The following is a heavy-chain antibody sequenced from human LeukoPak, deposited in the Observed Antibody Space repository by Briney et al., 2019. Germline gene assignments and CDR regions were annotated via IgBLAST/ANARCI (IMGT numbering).Heavy chain of an antibody. CDR3: ARGWNTTPRSGFDI. J-gene: IGHJ3*02. CDR1: VFTISRYW. CDR2: INNDGSIT. D-gene: IGHD1/OR15-1a*01. V-gene: IGHV3-74*01. Sequence: PGGCLRLSCAASVFTISRYWMHWVRHAPWKGLVWVLNINNDGSITTYADSVKGRFTISSDNVKNTLFLQMNSLGAEDTALYYCARGWNTTPRSGFDIWGLGTMVTVSS.